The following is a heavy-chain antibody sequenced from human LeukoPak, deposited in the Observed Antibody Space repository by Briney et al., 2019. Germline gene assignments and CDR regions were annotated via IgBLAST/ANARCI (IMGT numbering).Heavy chain of an antibody. J-gene: IGHJ4*02. CDR3: ARVPLYKMDRSNYYYGLTYFDY. CDR1: GDSINRSRNY. D-gene: IGHD3-22*01. Sequence: SETLSLTCTVSGDSINRSRNYCGWIRQPPGKGLEWIGSIYYSSNTYYNPSLKSRVTMSVDTSKNQFSLRLRSVTAAGTAVYYCARVPLYKMDRSNYYYGLTYFDYWGQGTLVTVSS. V-gene: IGHV4-39*01. CDR2: IYYSSNT.